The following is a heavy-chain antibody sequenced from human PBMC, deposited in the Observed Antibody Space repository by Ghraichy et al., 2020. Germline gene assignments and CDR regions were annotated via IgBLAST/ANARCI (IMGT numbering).Heavy chain of an antibody. D-gene: IGHD1-14*01. J-gene: IGHJ6*03. CDR3: ARGVSWLATTVVGLRYMDV. CDR1: GGSFSGYY. Sequence: SETLSLTCAVYGGSFSGYYWSWIRQPPGKGLEWIGEINHSGSTNYNPSLKSRVTISVDTSKNQFSLKLSSVTAADTAVYYCARGVSWLATTVVGLRYMDVWGKGTTVTVSS. V-gene: IGHV4-34*01. CDR2: INHSGST.